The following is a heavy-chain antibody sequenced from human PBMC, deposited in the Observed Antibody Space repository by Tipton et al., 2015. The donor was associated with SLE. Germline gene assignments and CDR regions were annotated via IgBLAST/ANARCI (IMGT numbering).Heavy chain of an antibody. CDR2: INHSGRI. Sequence: TLSLTCAVYGGSFSGFYWSWIRQPPGKGLEWIGEINHSGRINYNPSLKSRVTISQDTSKNQFSLKLTSVTAADTAVYYCARLGKGVMIASYFYDMDVWGKGTTVTVSS. CDR3: ARLGKGVMIASYFYDMDV. J-gene: IGHJ6*04. D-gene: IGHD2-21*01. V-gene: IGHV4-34*01. CDR1: GGSFSGFY.